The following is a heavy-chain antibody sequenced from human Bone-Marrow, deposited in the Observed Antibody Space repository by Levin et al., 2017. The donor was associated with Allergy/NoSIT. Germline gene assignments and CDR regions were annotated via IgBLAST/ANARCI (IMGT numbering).Heavy chain of an antibody. J-gene: IGHJ6*02. V-gene: IGHV3-30*18. D-gene: IGHD2-2*01. Sequence: PGGSLRLSCAASGFSFSTYNMHWVRQTPGKGLEWVAVILYDGSDKDYADSVKGRFTISRDNSKNTLYLQMDSLRPEDTATYYCAKDCGQLLIYYYGTDVWGQGTTVTVSS. CDR1: GFSFSTYN. CDR3: AKDCGQLLIYYYGTDV. CDR2: ILYDGSDK.